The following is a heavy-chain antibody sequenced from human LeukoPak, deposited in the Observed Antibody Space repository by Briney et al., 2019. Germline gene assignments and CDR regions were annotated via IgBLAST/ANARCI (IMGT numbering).Heavy chain of an antibody. Sequence: ASVKVSCKASGYTFTGYYMHWVRQAPGQGLEWMGWINPNSGGTNYAQKFQGRVTMTRDTSISTAYMELSRLRSDDTAVYYCARGRRHYYDSSGYYTSWWFDPWGQGTLVTVSS. V-gene: IGHV1-2*02. CDR2: INPNSGGT. CDR3: ARGRRHYYDSSGYYTSWWFDP. D-gene: IGHD3-22*01. CDR1: GYTFTGYY. J-gene: IGHJ5*02.